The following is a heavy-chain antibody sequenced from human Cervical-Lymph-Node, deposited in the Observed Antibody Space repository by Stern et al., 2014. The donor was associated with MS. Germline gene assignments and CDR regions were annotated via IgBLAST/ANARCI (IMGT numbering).Heavy chain of an antibody. CDR2: IIPIFETA. D-gene: IGHD6-13*01. J-gene: IGHJ4*02. CDR3: ASGTRSSWYFDF. Sequence: VQLVESGAEVKKPGSSMKVSCKASGGTFSSDAIGWVRPAPGQGLEWMGGIIPIFETANYAQKFQGRVTITADQSTKTAYLELSSLTSGDTAMYFCASGTRSSWYFDFWGQGTLVTVST. V-gene: IGHV1-69*01. CDR1: GGTFSSDA.